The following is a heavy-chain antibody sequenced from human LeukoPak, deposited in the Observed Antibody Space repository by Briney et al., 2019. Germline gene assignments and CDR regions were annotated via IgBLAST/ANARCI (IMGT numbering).Heavy chain of an antibody. CDR1: GFTFDDYG. J-gene: IGHJ6*03. V-gene: IGHV3-20*04. CDR3: ARRESSYQNYYYYYHMDV. D-gene: IGHD3-16*02. CDR2: INWNGDST. Sequence: PGGSLRLYCAASGFTFDDYGMSWVRQAPGKGLEWVSDINWNGDSTGYADSVKGRFTISRDNAKNSLYLQMNSLRAEDTALYYCARRESSYQNYYYYYHMDVWGKGTTVTVSS.